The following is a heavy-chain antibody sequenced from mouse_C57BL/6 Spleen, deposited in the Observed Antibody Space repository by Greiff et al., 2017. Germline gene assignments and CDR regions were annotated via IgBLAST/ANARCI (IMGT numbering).Heavy chain of an antibody. CDR3: ARREKNYAMDY. J-gene: IGHJ4*01. CDR2: IYPRSGNT. Sequence: VQLQQSGAELARPGASVKLSCKASGYTFTSYGISWVKQRTGQGLEWIGEIYPRSGNTYYNEKFKGKATLTADKSSSTAYMELSGLTSEDTAVYFCARREKNYAMDYWGQGTSVTVSS. CDR1: GYTFTSYG. V-gene: IGHV1-81*01.